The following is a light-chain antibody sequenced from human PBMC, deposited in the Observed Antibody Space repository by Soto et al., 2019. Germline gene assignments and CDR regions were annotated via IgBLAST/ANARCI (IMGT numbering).Light chain of an antibody. V-gene: IGKV1-39*01. CDR1: QSISSY. CDR2: AAS. CDR3: QQSYSTPFT. Sequence: DIQMTQSPSSLSASVGDRVTITCRASQSISSYLNWYQQKPGKAPKLLIDAASSLQSGVPSRFSGSGSGTDFTHTISSLQPEDFATYYCQQSYSTPFTFGPGTKVDIK. J-gene: IGKJ3*01.